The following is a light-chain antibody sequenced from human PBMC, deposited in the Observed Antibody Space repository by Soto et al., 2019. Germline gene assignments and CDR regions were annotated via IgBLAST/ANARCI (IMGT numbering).Light chain of an antibody. Sequence: EVLFTQPPVPLAFSPGERASLSCRASQSLSSYLAWYQQKPGQAPRLLIYDASSRATGIPDRFSGSGSGTDFTLTISRLEPEDFAVYYCQQYGSSPPITFGQGTRLEIK. CDR1: QSLSSY. J-gene: IGKJ5*01. V-gene: IGKV3-20*01. CDR2: DAS. CDR3: QQYGSSPPIT.